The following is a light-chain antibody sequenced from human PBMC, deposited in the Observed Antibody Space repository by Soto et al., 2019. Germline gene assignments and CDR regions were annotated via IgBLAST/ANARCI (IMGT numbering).Light chain of an antibody. CDR2: DAS. J-gene: IGKJ4*01. Sequence: DIQMTQSPSSLSASVGDRVTITCQASQDIRTYLNWYQQKPGKAPKLLIYDASNMETGVTSRFSGSGSGTDFTFTISSLQPEDIATYYWQQYDNLPLTFGGGTKVEIK. V-gene: IGKV1-33*01. CDR1: QDIRTY. CDR3: QQYDNLPLT.